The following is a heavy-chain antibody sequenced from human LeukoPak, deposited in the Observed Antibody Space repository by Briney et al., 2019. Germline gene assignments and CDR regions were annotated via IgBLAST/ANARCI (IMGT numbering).Heavy chain of an antibody. V-gene: IGHV3-7*01. D-gene: IGHD2-2*01. CDR2: INQDGSDK. CDR3: ASRYCSTPTFPYVGVFDY. Sequence: GGSLRLSCAASGLSFSNCWMSWVRQSPGKGLEWVANINQDGSDKYYMDSVKGRFTISRDNAKNSAYLQMNSLRAEEPAVYYCASRYCSTPTFPYVGVFDYWGQGTLVTVSS. CDR1: GLSFSNCW. J-gene: IGHJ4*02.